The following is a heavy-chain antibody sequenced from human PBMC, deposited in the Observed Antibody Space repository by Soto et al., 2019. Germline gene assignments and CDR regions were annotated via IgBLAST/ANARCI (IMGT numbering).Heavy chain of an antibody. J-gene: IGHJ4*02. Sequence: GESLRISCKGSEYSFTSYWISWVRQMPGKGLEWMGRIDPSDSYTNYSPSFQGYVTISADKSISTAYLQWSSLKASDTAMYYCARHEAYWYYYDSSGYQYYFDYWGQGTLVTVSS. CDR3: ARHEAYWYYYDSSGYQYYFDY. D-gene: IGHD3-22*01. CDR1: EYSFTSYW. V-gene: IGHV5-10-1*01. CDR2: IDPSDSYT.